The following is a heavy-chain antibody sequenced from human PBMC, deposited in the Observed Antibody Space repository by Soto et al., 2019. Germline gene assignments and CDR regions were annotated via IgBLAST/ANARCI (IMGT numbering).Heavy chain of an antibody. CDR3: AKDPGGGYYYSYFLDY. CDR1: GFTFSSYA. J-gene: IGHJ4*02. V-gene: IGHV3-23*01. D-gene: IGHD3-22*01. Sequence: GGSLRLSCAASGFTFSSYAMSWVRQAPGKGLEWVSAISGSGGSTYYADSVKGRFTISRDNSKNTLYLQMNSLRAEDTAVYYCAKDPGGGYYYSYFLDYWGQGSLVTVSS. CDR2: ISGSGGST.